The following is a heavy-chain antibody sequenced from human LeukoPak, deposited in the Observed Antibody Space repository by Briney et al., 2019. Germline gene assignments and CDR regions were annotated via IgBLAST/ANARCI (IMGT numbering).Heavy chain of an antibody. D-gene: IGHD1-14*01. Sequence: SETLSLTCTVSGGSISSSSYYWGWIRQPPGKGLEWIGSIYYSGSTYYNPSLKSRVAISVDTSKNRFSLKLSSVTAADTAVYYCARDSAHTSGITGTTGLWGQGTLVTVSS. V-gene: IGHV4-39*07. CDR3: ARDSAHTSGITGTTGL. CDR2: IYYSGST. J-gene: IGHJ4*02. CDR1: GGSISSSSYY.